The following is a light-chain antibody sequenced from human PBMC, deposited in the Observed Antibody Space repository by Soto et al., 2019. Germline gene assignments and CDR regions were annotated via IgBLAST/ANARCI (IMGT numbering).Light chain of an antibody. CDR2: EVS. J-gene: IGLJ1*01. CDR3: CSYTSSNTPYV. V-gene: IGLV2-14*02. Sequence: QSDLTRAASGSRFSGQWLTISYTGTSRYVGSYNLVSWYQQYPGKAPKLMIYEVSNRPSGVSNRFSGSKSGNTASLTISGLQAEGEADYYCCSYTSSNTPYVFGTGTNVTVL. CDR1: SRYVGSYNL.